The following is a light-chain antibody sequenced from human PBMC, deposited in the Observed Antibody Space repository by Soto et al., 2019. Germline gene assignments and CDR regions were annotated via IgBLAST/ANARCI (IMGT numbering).Light chain of an antibody. V-gene: IGLV1-40*01. CDR1: SSNIWAGYD. CDR2: GNS. Sequence: QSVLTQPPSVSGAPGQRVTISGTGSSSNIWAGYDVHWDQQLPGTAPKLLIYGNSNRPSGVPDRFSGSKSGTSASLAITGLQAEDEADYYCQSSDSSLSVVFGGGTKLTVL. J-gene: IGLJ2*01. CDR3: QSSDSSLSVV.